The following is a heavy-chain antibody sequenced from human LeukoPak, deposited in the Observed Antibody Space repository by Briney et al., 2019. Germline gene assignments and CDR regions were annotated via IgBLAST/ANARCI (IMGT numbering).Heavy chain of an antibody. Sequence: EASVKVSCKASGYTFTSYGISWVRQAPGQGLEWMGWISSYNGDSSYAQKFQGRVTMTTDTSTRAAYMELRSLRSDDTAVYYCLRDAQRPRLTPDYWGQGSLVTVSS. V-gene: IGHV1-18*01. CDR2: ISSYNGDS. CDR3: LRDAQRPRLTPDY. D-gene: IGHD6-25*01. J-gene: IGHJ4*02. CDR1: GYTFTSYG.